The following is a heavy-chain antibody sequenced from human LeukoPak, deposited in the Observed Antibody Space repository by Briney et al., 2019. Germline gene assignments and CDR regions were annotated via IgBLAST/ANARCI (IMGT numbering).Heavy chain of an antibody. Sequence: ASVTVSCKASGYTFTSYGISWVRQAPGQGLEWMGWISAYNGNTNYAQKLQGRVTMTTDTSTSTAYMELRSLRSDDTAVYYCARTHGSGSYYNVWSYYYYMDVWGKGTTVTVSS. V-gene: IGHV1-18*01. D-gene: IGHD3-10*01. CDR3: ARTHGSGSYYNVWSYYYYMDV. CDR2: ISAYNGNT. J-gene: IGHJ6*03. CDR1: GYTFTSYG.